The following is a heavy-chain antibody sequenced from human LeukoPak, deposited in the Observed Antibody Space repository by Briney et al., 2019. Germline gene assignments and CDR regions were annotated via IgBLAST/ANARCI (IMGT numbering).Heavy chain of an antibody. J-gene: IGHJ4*02. CDR1: GFTFSSYS. CDR3: ARGELLLRFDY. Sequence: GGSLRLSCAASGFTFSSYSMNWVRQAPGKGLEWLSSISSSSNYIYYADSVKGRFTISRDNAKNSLYLQMNSLRAEDTAVYYCARGELLLRFDYWGQGTLVTLSS. V-gene: IGHV3-21*01. D-gene: IGHD2-15*01. CDR2: ISSSSNYI.